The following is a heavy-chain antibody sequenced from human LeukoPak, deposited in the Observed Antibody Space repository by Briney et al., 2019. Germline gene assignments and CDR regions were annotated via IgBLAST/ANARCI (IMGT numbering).Heavy chain of an antibody. CDR3: TTTYYDFWSGYLYAFDT. J-gene: IGHJ3*02. Sequence: KSGGSLRLSCAASGFTFSNAWMSWVRQAPGKGLEWVGRIKSRTDGGTTDYAAPVKGRFTISRDDSKNTLYLQMNSLKTEDTAVYYCTTTYYDFWSGYLYAFDTWGQGTMVTVSS. CDR1: GFTFSNAW. CDR2: IKSRTDGGTT. D-gene: IGHD3-3*01. V-gene: IGHV3-15*01.